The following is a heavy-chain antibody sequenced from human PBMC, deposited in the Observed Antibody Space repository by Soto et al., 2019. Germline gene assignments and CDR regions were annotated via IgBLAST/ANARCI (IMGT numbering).Heavy chain of an antibody. CDR3: AREAGIGTATLIAFDH. D-gene: IGHD2-21*02. Sequence: QVQMVQSGAEVKKPGASVKVSCKASGYTFTNHYIHWVRQAPGQGLEWMGIINPSGGSTSESQKFQGRLTVTRDTSTSTVYMELSSLRSEDTAVFYCAREAGIGTATLIAFDHWCQGTLVTVSS. CDR2: INPSGGST. V-gene: IGHV1-46*01. CDR1: GYTFTNHY. J-gene: IGHJ4*02.